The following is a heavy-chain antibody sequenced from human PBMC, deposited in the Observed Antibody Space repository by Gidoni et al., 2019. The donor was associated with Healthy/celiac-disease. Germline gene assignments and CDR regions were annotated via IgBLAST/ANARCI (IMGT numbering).Heavy chain of an antibody. CDR2: ISWDGGST. J-gene: IGHJ4*02. Sequence: EVPLVESWGVWVQPGGSLILSCAASVSTVDEYTMHWVRQAPGKGLEWVSFISWDGGSTYYADSVKGRVNISRDNSKNSLYLQMNSLRTEDTAVYYCAKDKEGYSSSYFDYWGQGTLVTVSS. V-gene: IGHV3-43*01. D-gene: IGHD6-6*01. CDR3: AKDKEGYSSSYFDY. CDR1: VSTVDEYT.